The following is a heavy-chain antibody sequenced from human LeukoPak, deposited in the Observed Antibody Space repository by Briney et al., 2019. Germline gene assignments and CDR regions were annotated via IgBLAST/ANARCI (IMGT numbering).Heavy chain of an antibody. J-gene: IGHJ6*03. V-gene: IGHV3-53*01. D-gene: IGHD3-10*01. Sequence: GGSLRLSCAASGFTVSSNYTTWVRQAPGKGLEWVSVIHKSATTYYADTVKGRFTISRDNSKNTLYLQMNSLRVEDTAVYYCARSLRVRGVPDYMDVWGKGTTVTISS. CDR2: IHKSATT. CDR1: GFTVSSNY. CDR3: ARSLRVRGVPDYMDV.